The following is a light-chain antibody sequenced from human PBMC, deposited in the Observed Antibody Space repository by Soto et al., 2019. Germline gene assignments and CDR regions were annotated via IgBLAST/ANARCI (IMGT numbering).Light chain of an antibody. J-gene: IGKJ4*01. Sequence: EIVLTQSPATLSLSPGERATLSCRASQSVSSYLAWYQQKPGQAPRLLIYDASNRATGIPARFSGSGSGTDIDLTISSRKPEAFAVDYCYRRNHWNAALTFGGGTKVEIK. CDR3: YRRNHWNAALT. V-gene: IGKV3-11*01. CDR2: DAS. CDR1: QSVSSY.